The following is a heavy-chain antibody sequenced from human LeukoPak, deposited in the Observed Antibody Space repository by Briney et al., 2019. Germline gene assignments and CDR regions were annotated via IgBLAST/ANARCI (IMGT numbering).Heavy chain of an antibody. CDR1: GGSISSYY. Sequence: SETLSLTCTVSGGSISSYYWSWIRQPPGKGLEWIGYIYHSGSTNYNPSLKSRVTISVDTSKNQFSLKLSSVTAADTAVYYCARAYYDFWSGYSIDYYYYYMDVWGKGTTVTVSS. V-gene: IGHV4-59*01. J-gene: IGHJ6*03. D-gene: IGHD3-3*01. CDR3: ARAYYDFWSGYSIDYYYYYMDV. CDR2: IYHSGST.